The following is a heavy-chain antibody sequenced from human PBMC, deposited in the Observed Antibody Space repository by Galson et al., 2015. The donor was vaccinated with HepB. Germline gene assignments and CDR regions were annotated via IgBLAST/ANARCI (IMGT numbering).Heavy chain of an antibody. Sequence: SLRLSCAASGFTFSSYGMHWVRQAPGKGLEWVAVIWYDGSNKYYADSVKGRFTISRDNSKNTLYLQMNSLRAEDTAVYYCASERKDYGGNTPSDYWGQGTLVTVSS. V-gene: IGHV3-33*01. D-gene: IGHD4-23*01. CDR3: ASERKDYGGNTPSDY. CDR1: GFTFSSYG. J-gene: IGHJ4*02. CDR2: IWYDGSNK.